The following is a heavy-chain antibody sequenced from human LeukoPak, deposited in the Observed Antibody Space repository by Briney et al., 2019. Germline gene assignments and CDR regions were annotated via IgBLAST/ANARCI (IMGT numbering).Heavy chain of an antibody. CDR3: AKAHAALVQLFPYDY. CDR1: GFTFSSYG. V-gene: IGHV3-23*01. D-gene: IGHD6-6*01. Sequence: GGSLRFSCAASGFTFSSYGMSWVRQAPGKGLEWVSAISGSGGSTYYADSVKGRFTISRDNSKNTLYLQMNSLRAEDTAVYYCAKAHAALVQLFPYDYWGQGTLVTVSS. CDR2: ISGSGGST. J-gene: IGHJ4*02.